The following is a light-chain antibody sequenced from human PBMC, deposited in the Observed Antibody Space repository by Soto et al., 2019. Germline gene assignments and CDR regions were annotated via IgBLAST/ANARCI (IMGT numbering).Light chain of an antibody. V-gene: IGKV3D-20*02. CDR1: QSVSSSTY. CDR2: DAS. CDR3: QQRSNWPHT. Sequence: ILLTQSPGTLSLSPGERATLSCRASQSVSSSTYLAWYQQKAGQAPRLLIYDASSRATGIPDRFSGSGSRTDFTLTISSIEPEDFAVYYCQQRSNWPHTFGQGTRMEIK. J-gene: IGKJ5*01.